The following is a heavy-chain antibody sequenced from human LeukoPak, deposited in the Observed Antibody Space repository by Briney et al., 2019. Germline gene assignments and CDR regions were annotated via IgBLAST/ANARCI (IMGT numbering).Heavy chain of an antibody. CDR1: GYTLTELS. D-gene: IGHD3-3*01. Sequence: ASVKVSCKVSGYTLTELSMHWVRQAPGKGLEWMGGFDPEDGETIYAQKFQGRVTMTEDTSTDTAYMELSSLRSEDTAVYYCATAIFGVVTKPYYFDYWGQGTLVTVS. CDR2: FDPEDGET. CDR3: ATAIFGVVTKPYYFDY. J-gene: IGHJ4*02. V-gene: IGHV1-24*01.